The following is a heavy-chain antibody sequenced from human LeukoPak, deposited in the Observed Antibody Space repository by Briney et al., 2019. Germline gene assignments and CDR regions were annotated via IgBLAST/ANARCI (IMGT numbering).Heavy chain of an antibody. D-gene: IGHD6-13*01. J-gene: IGHJ4*02. CDR2: IYYSGST. V-gene: IGHV4-59*12. CDR3: ARRGSSWYGRRYYFDY. CDR1: GGSISSYY. Sequence: PSETLSLTCTVSGGSISSYYWSWIRQPPGKGLEWIGYIYYSGSTNYNPSLKSRVTISVDTSKNQFSLKLSSVTAADTAVYYCARRGSSWYGRRYYFDYWGQGTLVTVSS.